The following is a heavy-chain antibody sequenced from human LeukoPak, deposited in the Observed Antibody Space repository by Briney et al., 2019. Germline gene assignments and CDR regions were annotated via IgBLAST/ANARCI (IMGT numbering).Heavy chain of an antibody. CDR3: AKDKARAVASSDYFDY. V-gene: IGHV3-30*18. D-gene: IGHD6-19*01. J-gene: IGHJ4*02. Sequence: GGSLRLSCAASGFTFSSYGMHWVRQAPGKGLEWVAVISYDGSNKYYADSMKGRFTISRDNSKNTLYLQTNSLRAEDTAVYYCAKDKARAVASSDYFDYWGQGTLVTVSS. CDR1: GFTFSSYG. CDR2: ISYDGSNK.